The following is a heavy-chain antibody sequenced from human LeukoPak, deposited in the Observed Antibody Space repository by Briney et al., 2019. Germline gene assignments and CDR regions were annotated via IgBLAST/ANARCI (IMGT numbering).Heavy chain of an antibody. J-gene: IGHJ6*03. D-gene: IGHD1-1*01. CDR3: ARAVSLEPSDYYYYMDV. CDR1: GGTFSSYA. Sequence: ASVKVSCKASGGTFSSYAISWVRQAPGQGLEWMGGIIPFFGTANYAQKFQGRVTITADESTSTAYMELSSLRSEDTAVYYCARAVSLEPSDYYYYMDVWGKGTTVTVSS. V-gene: IGHV1-69*01. CDR2: IIPFFGTA.